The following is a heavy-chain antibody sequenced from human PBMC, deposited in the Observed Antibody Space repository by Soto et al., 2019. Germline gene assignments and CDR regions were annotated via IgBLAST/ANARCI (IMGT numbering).Heavy chain of an antibody. CDR3: AKEGGLSGSYYISSSYYFDY. CDR1: GFTFSSCG. V-gene: IGHV3-30*18. J-gene: IGHJ4*02. CDR2: ISYDGSNT. D-gene: IGHD1-26*01. Sequence: VQLVESGGGVVQPGRSLRLSCVASGFTFSSCGMHWVRQAPGKGLEWVAIISYDGSNTYYADSVKGRFTISRDNSKNTLYLQMNSLRAEDTSVYYCAKEGGLSGSYYISSSYYFDYWGQGTLVTVPS.